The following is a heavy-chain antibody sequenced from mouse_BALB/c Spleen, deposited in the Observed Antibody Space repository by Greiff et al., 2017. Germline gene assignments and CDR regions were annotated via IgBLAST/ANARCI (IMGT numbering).Heavy chain of an antibody. V-gene: IGHV1-69*01. D-gene: IGHD2-3*01. CDR2: IDTSDSYT. Sequence: QVHVKQPGAELVMPGASVKMSCKASGYTFTDYWMHWVKQRPGQGLEWIGAIDTSDSYTSYNQKFKGKATLTVDESSSTAYMQLSSLTSEDSAVYYCARTRNYDGYYGGYFDVWGAGTTVTVSS. CDR3: ARTRNYDGYYGGYFDV. CDR1: GYTFTDYW. J-gene: IGHJ1*01.